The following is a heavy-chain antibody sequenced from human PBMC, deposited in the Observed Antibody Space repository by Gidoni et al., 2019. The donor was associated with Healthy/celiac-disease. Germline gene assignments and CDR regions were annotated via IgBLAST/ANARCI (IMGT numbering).Heavy chain of an antibody. D-gene: IGHD2-2*01. V-gene: IGHV3-21*01. Sequence: EVHLVESGGGLVKPGGSLRLSCAASGFPFSSYSMNWVRQGPGKGLEWVSSIRSSSSYIYYADSVKGRFTISRDNAKNSLYLQMNSLRAEDTAVYYCARDLAHCSSTSCPNDAFDIWGQGTMVTVSS. CDR2: IRSSSSYI. CDR3: ARDLAHCSSTSCPNDAFDI. J-gene: IGHJ3*02. CDR1: GFPFSSYS.